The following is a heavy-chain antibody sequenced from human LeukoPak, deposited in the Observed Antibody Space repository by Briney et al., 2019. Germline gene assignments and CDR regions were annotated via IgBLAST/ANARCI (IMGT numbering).Heavy chain of an antibody. J-gene: IGHJ4*02. CDR2: ISGSGGTT. V-gene: IGHV3-23*01. D-gene: IGHD3-22*01. Sequence: GGSLRLSCAASGFTFSSFGMRWVRQAPGKGLEWVSAISGSGGTTYCADSVKGRFTISRDNSKKTMYLQMNSLRAEDTAVYYCAKRGGYFPLDHWGQGTLVTVSS. CDR3: AKRGGYFPLDH. CDR1: GFTFSSFG.